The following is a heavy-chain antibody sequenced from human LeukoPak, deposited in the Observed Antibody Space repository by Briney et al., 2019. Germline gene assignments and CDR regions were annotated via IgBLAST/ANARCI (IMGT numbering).Heavy chain of an antibody. CDR1: GGSISSCSYY. Sequence: PSETLSLTCTVSGGSISSCSYYWGWIRQPPGKGLEWIGSIYYSGSTYYNPSLKSRVTISVDTSKNQFSLKLSSVTAADTAVYYCARYCSSTSCYAGPYDALDIWGQGTMVTVSS. V-gene: IGHV4-39*01. CDR3: ARYCSSTSCYAGPYDALDI. D-gene: IGHD2-2*01. CDR2: IYYSGST. J-gene: IGHJ3*02.